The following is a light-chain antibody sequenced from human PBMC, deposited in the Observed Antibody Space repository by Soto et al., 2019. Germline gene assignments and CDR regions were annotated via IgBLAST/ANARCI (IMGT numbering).Light chain of an antibody. CDR3: AAWDDSLNGHV. CDR1: XXXIETNP. V-gene: IGLV1-44*01. J-gene: IGLJ1*01. CDR2: TNY. Sequence: QSVLTQPPSASGTPGQRXTIXCXXXXXXIETNPVNWYKQLPGTAPKLLIYTNYQRPSGVPDRFSDSKSGTSASLAISGLQSEDEADYYCAAWDDSLNGHVFGTGTKLTVL.